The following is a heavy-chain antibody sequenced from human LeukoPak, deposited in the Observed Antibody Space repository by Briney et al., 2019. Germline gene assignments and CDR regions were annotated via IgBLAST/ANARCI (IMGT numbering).Heavy chain of an antibody. V-gene: IGHV4-4*08. CDR3: ARSPMRGAGYSYGKHPATFDY. Sequence: SETLSLTCTVSGGSISSYYWSWIRQPPGKGLEWIGRIYTSGSTNYNPSLKSRVTISVDTSKNQFSLKLSSVTAADTAVYYCARSPMRGAGYSYGKHPATFDYWGQGTLVTVSS. J-gene: IGHJ4*02. CDR1: GGSISSYY. CDR2: IYTSGST. D-gene: IGHD5-18*01.